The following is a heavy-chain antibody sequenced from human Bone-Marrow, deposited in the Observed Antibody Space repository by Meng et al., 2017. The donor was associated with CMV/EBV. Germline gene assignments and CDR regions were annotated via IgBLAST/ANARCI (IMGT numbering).Heavy chain of an antibody. CDR2: INHSGST. CDR3: ARGLRGGFDY. V-gene: IGHV4-34*01. CDR1: GGSISSYY. Sequence: GSLRLSCTVSGGSISSYYWTWIRQPPGKGLEWIGEINHSGSTNYNPSLKSRVTISVDTSKNQFSLKLSSVTAADTAVYYCARGLRGGFDYWGQGTRVTGSS. J-gene: IGHJ4*02. D-gene: IGHD3-10*01.